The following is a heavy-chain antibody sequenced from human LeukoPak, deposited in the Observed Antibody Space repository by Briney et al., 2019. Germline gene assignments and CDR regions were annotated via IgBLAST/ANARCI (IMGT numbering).Heavy chain of an antibody. J-gene: IGHJ4*02. CDR3: ARDYDFWSGYYILPFDY. CDR1: GYTFTSYG. Sequence: ASVKVSCXASGYTFTSYGISWVRQAPGQGLEWMGWISAYNGNTNYAQKLQGRVTMTTDTSTSTAYIELRSLRSDDTAVYYCARDYDFWSGYYILPFDYWGQGTLVTVSS. CDR2: ISAYNGNT. D-gene: IGHD3-3*01. V-gene: IGHV1-18*01.